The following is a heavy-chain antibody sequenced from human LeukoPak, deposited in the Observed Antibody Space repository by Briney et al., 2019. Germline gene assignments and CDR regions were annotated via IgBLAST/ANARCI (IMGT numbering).Heavy chain of an antibody. V-gene: IGHV3-23*01. J-gene: IGHJ4*02. Sequence: GGSLRLSCAASGFTFNHYAMSWVRQAPGKGLEWVSTISGSGGSTYYADSVKGRFTISRDNSKNTLYLQMNSLRAEDTAVYYCAKMVHTEQWLVPFDYWGQGTLVTVSS. CDR3: AKMVHTEQWLVPFDY. D-gene: IGHD6-19*01. CDR1: GFTFNHYA. CDR2: ISGSGGST.